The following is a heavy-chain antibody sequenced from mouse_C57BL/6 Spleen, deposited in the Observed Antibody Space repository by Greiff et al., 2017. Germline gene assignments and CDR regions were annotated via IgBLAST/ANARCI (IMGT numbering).Heavy chain of an antibody. CDR1: GYTFTDYY. D-gene: IGHD2-1*01. CDR3: ARSTVYYGNYYAMDY. Sequence: VQLQQSGPVLVKPGASVKMSCKASGYTFTDYYMNWVKQSHGKSLEWIGVINPYNGGTSYNQKFKGKATLTVDKSSSTAYMELNSLTSEYSAVYYCARSTVYYGNYYAMDYWGQGTSVTVSS. V-gene: IGHV1-19*01. CDR2: INPYNGGT. J-gene: IGHJ4*01.